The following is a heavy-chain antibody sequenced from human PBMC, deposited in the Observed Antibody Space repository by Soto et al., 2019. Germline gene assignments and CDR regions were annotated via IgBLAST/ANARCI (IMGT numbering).Heavy chain of an antibody. J-gene: IGHJ6*02. CDR3: ARSGVDDFWSGYSWDYYYYYGMDV. D-gene: IGHD3-3*01. CDR2: IYYSGST. CDR1: GGSISSSSYY. Sequence: SETLSLTCTVSGGSISSSSYYWGWIRQPPGKGLEWIGSIYYSGSTYYNPSLKSRVTISVDTSKNQFSLKLSSVTAADTAVYYCARSGVDDFWSGYSWDYYYYYGMDVWGQGTTVTVSS. V-gene: IGHV4-39*01.